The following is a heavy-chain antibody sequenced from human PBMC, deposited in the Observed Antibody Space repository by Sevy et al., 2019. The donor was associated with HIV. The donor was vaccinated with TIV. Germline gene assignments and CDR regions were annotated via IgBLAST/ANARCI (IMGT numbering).Heavy chain of an antibody. CDR3: AREYSSGWYDAFDI. V-gene: IGHV3-72*01. J-gene: IGHJ3*02. D-gene: IGHD6-19*01. Sequence: GGCLRLSCAASGFTFSDHYMDWVRQAPGKGLEWVGRTRNKANSYTTEYAASVKGRFTISRDDSKNSLYLQMNSLKTEDTAVYYCAREYSSGWYDAFDIWGQGTMVTVSS. CDR1: GFTFSDHY. CDR2: TRNKANSYTT.